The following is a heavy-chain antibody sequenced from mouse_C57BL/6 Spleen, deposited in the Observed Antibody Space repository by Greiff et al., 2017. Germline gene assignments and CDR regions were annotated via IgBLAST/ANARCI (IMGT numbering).Heavy chain of an antibody. CDR2: ISYDGSN. Sequence: ESGPGLVKPSQSLSLTCSVTGYSITSGYYWNWIRQFPGNKLEWMGYISYDGSNNYNPSLKNRISITRDPSKNQFFLKLNSVTTEDTATYYCARDAGGNYGPYYFDYWGQGTTLTVSS. D-gene: IGHD2-1*01. V-gene: IGHV3-6*01. CDR1: GYSITSGYY. J-gene: IGHJ2*01. CDR3: ARDAGGNYGPYYFDY.